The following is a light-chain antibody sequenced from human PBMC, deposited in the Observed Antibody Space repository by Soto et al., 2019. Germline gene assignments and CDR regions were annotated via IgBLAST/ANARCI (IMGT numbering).Light chain of an antibody. J-gene: IGKJ2*01. V-gene: IGKV1-5*03. CDR2: KAS. CDR3: QQYNSYSPYT. Sequence: DIQMTQSASTLSACVGDRVTITCRASQSISSWLAWYQQKPGKAPKLLIYKASSLESGVPSRFSGSGSGTEFTLTISSLQPDDFATYYCQQYNSYSPYTFGQGTKLEIK. CDR1: QSISSW.